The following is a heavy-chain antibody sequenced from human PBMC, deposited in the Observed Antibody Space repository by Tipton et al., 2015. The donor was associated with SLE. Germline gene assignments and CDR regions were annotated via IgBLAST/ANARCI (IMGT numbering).Heavy chain of an antibody. CDR1: GYTFTGYY. J-gene: IGHJ4*02. CDR3: ARGEDIIIPTPLE. D-gene: IGHD2/OR15-2a*01. Sequence: QVQLVQSGAEVKKSGASVKVSCKASGYTFTGYYINWVRQAPGQGLEWMGWINPNSGGTNYAQKFQGRVTMTRDTSISTAYMELSRLTSDDTAVYYCARGEDIIIPTPLEWGQGTLVIVSS. CDR2: INPNSGGT. V-gene: IGHV1-2*02.